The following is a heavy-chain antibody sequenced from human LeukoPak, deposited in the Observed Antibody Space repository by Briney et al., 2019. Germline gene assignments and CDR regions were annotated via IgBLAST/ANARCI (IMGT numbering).Heavy chain of an antibody. CDR1: GFTFKNYA. CDR2: ISGSDAGT. CDR3: AKAPLGRCSGAICYYFDY. D-gene: IGHD2-15*01. J-gene: IGHJ4*02. V-gene: IGHV3-23*01. Sequence: GGSLRLSCAASGFTFKNYAMSWVRQAPGKGLEWVSAISGSDAGTYYADSVKGRFTIPRDNSKNTLYLRMNSLRAEDAAVYYCAKAPLGRCSGAICYYFDYWGQGTLSPSPQ.